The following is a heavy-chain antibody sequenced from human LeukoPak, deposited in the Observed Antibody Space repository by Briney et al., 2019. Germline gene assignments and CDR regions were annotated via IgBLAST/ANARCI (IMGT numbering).Heavy chain of an antibody. CDR1: GFTFSSYG. D-gene: IGHD5-18*01. Sequence: PERSLRLSCAASGFTFSSYGMHWVRQAPGKGLEWVAVISYDGSNKYYTGSVKGRFTISRDNSKNTLDLQLNSLRAEDTAVYFCARDREGSVGYKKGRPPIPPTWFDPWGQGTLVTVSS. J-gene: IGHJ5*02. V-gene: IGHV3-33*05. CDR3: ARDREGSVGYKKGRPPIPPTWFDP. CDR2: ISYDGSNK.